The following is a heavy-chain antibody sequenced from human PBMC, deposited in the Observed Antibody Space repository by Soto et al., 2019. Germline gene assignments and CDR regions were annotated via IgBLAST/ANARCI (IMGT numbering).Heavy chain of an antibody. D-gene: IGHD6-19*01. CDR3: ARDKSWLTYNWFDP. Sequence: ASVKVSCKASGYTFTSYGIRWVRQAPGQGLEWMGWISAYNGNTNYAQKLQGRVTMTTDTSTSTAYMELRSLRSDDTAVYYCARDKSWLTYNWFDPWGQGTLVTVSS. CDR2: ISAYNGNT. CDR1: GYTFTSYG. J-gene: IGHJ5*02. V-gene: IGHV1-18*01.